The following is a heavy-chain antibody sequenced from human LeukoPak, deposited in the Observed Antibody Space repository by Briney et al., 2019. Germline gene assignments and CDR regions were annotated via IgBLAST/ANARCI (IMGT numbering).Heavy chain of an antibody. CDR2: ISYDGSNK. D-gene: IGHD5-24*01. J-gene: IGHJ4*02. CDR3: AKDLAQLFREFDY. V-gene: IGHV3-30*18. CDR1: GFTFSSYG. Sequence: GRSLRLSCAASGFTFSSYGMHWVRQAPGKGLEWVAVISYDGSNKYYADSVKGRFTISRGNSKNTLYLQMNSLRAEDTAVYYCAKDLAQLFREFDYWGQGTLVTVSS.